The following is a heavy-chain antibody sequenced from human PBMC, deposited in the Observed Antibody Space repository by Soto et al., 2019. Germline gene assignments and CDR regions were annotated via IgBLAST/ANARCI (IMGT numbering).Heavy chain of an antibody. J-gene: IGHJ5*02. V-gene: IGHV4-39*01. Sequence: SETLSLTCTVSGGSISSTSYYWGWIRQPPGRGLEWIGSIYYSGSTYYNPSLKSRVTISVDTSKNQFSLKLSSVTAADTAVYYCARANPTGGGYDRWGQGTLVTVSS. D-gene: IGHD5-12*01. CDR3: ARANPTGGGYDR. CDR2: IYYSGST. CDR1: GGSISSTSYY.